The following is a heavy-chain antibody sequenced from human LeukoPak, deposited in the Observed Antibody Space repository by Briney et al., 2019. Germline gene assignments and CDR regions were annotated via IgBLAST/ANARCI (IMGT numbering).Heavy chain of an antibody. CDR3: ARDLKMGYSSGRYSWGTGSSNDY. V-gene: IGHV1-18*01. D-gene: IGHD6-19*01. CDR2: IIAYNGKT. Sequence: ASVKVSCKASGYTFTSDGISWVRQAPGQGLEWMGLIIAYNGKTNYAQKLQGRVTMTTDTSTSTAYMELRSLRSDDTAVYYCARDLKMGYSSGRYSWGTGSSNDYWGQGTLVTVSS. CDR1: GYTFTSDG. J-gene: IGHJ4*02.